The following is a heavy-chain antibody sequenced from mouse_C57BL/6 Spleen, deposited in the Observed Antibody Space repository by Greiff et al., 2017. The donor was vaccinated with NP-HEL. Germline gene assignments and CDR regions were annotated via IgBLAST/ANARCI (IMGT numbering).Heavy chain of an antibody. CDR2: INPSSGYT. J-gene: IGHJ2*01. D-gene: IGHD1-1*01. CDR3: ARSLFMTTVVATPFDY. V-gene: IGHV1-4*01. Sequence: QVQLQQSGAELARPGASVKMSCKASGYTFTSYTMHWVKQRPGQGLEWIGYINPSSGYTKYNQKFKDKTTLTAYKSSSTAYMQLSSLTSEDSAVYYCARSLFMTTVVATPFDYWGQGTTLTVSS. CDR1: GYTFTSYT.